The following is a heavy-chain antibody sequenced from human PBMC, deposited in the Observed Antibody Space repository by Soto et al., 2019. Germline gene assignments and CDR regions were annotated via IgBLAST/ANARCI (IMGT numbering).Heavy chain of an antibody. V-gene: IGHV3-11*05. J-gene: IGHJ4*02. CDR1: GFTFSAVY. Sequence: QVQLEESGGGLVKPGGSLRLSCAASGFTFSAVYMSWIRQAPNKGLEYISYISSSGTSANYADSVKGRFTISRDNAKNSLYLQMNXLRAEDTAVYYCARDRGAVTGQYFDYWGQGALVTVSS. CDR3: ARDRGAVTGQYFDY. CDR2: ISSSGTSA. D-gene: IGHD6-19*01.